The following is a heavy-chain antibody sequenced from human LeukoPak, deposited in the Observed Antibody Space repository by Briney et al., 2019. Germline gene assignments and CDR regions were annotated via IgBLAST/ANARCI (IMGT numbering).Heavy chain of an antibody. V-gene: IGHV3-30*04. J-gene: IGHJ4*02. Sequence: GRSLRLSCVVSGFTLSGYAMHWVRQAPGKGPEWAALISYDGSFKHYADSVKGRFTVSRDHSKNTLYLLMNRLRVEDTAVYYCARRSSGWYWYYWGQGTLVTVSS. CDR2: ISYDGSFK. CDR3: ARRSSGWYWYY. CDR1: GFTLSGYA. D-gene: IGHD6-19*01.